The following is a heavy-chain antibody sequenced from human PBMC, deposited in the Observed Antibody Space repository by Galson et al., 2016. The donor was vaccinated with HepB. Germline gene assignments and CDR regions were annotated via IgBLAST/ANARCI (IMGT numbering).Heavy chain of an antibody. CDR2: TWYDEINK. Sequence: SLRLSCAASGFTFSIYGMHWVRQAPGKGLEWVAVTWYDEINKYYADSVKGRFTISRDYSKNTLYLKMNSLRVDDTAVYYCARASQPYCSSTSCYAGYYHYYGMDVWGQGTTVTVSS. CDR1: GFTFSIYG. CDR3: ARASQPYCSSTSCYAGYYHYYGMDV. D-gene: IGHD2-2*01. V-gene: IGHV3-33*01. J-gene: IGHJ6*02.